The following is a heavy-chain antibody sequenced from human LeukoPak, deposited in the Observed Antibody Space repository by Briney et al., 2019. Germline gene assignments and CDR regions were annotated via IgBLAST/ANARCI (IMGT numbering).Heavy chain of an antibody. CDR3: ARSPFEGMIVVPPAPGWFDP. CDR1: GGSISSGGYY. V-gene: IGHV4-30-2*01. J-gene: IGHJ5*02. Sequence: SQTLSLTCTVSGGSISSGGYYWSWIWQPPGKGLEWIGYIYHSGRTYYNPSLKSRVTISVDTSKNQFSLKLSSVTAADTAVYYCARSPFEGMIVVPPAPGWFDPWGQGTLVTVSS. D-gene: IGHD3-22*01. CDR2: IYHSGRT.